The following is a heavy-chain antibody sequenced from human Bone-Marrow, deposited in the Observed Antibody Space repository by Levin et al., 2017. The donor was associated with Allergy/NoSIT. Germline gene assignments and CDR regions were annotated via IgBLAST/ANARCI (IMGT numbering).Heavy chain of an antibody. CDR2: IWHSGST. D-gene: IGHD4-17*01. Sequence: GSLRLSCAVSGASIGNTNWWSWIRQPPGKGLEWIGKIWHSGSTNYNPSLKSRVTISEDKSRNQFSLKLSSVTAADTAVYYCVRGFGDYILYYFDYWGPGILVTVSS. V-gene: IGHV4-4*02. CDR3: VRGFGDYILYYFDY. J-gene: IGHJ4*02. CDR1: GASIGNTNW.